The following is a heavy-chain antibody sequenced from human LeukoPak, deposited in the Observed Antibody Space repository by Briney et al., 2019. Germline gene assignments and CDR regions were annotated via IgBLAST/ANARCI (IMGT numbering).Heavy chain of an antibody. V-gene: IGHV3-48*03. J-gene: IGHJ4*01. CDR3: ARGGSYSFDY. Sequence: GGSLRLSCAASGFTFSSYEMNWVRQAPGKGLEWVSYISSRGTTTYYADSVKGRFTISRDDAKNSLYLHMNSLRVEDTAVYYCARGGSYSFDYWGHGTLVTVSS. D-gene: IGHD1-26*01. CDR2: ISSRGTTT. CDR1: GFTFSSYE.